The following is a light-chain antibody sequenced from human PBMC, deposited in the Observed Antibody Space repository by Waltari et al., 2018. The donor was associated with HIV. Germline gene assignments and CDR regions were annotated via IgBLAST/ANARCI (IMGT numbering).Light chain of an antibody. Sequence: DIQMTQSPSPLSASLGHRATITCQATKDIDNYLSWYQQKPGRAPKLLIYDASNLKTGVPARFSGSGSGTDFTFTINSLQAEDMATYYCQQVNNLPYTFGHGTKLEIK. CDR2: DAS. CDR3: QQVNNLPYT. J-gene: IGKJ2*01. V-gene: IGKV1-33*01. CDR1: KDIDNY.